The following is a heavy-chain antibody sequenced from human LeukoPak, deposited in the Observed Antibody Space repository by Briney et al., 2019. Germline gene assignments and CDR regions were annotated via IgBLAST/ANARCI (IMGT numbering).Heavy chain of an antibody. CDR3: ARESQLWVFDY. D-gene: IGHD5-18*01. CDR2: INAGNGNT. Sequence: ATVKVSCKASGYTFTSYAMHWVRQAPGQRLEWMGWINAGNGNTKYSQKFQGRVTITRDTSASTAYMELSSLRSEDTAVYYCARESQLWVFDYWGQGTLVTVSS. CDR1: GYTFTSYA. J-gene: IGHJ4*02. V-gene: IGHV1-3*01.